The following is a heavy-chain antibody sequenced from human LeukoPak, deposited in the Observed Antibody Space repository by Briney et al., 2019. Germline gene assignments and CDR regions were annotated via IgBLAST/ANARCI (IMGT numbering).Heavy chain of an antibody. Sequence: SETLSLTCTVSGGSISSYYWSWIRQPPGKGLEWIGEINHSGSTNYNPSLKSRVTISVDTSKNQFSLKLSSVTAADTAVYYCADGGRGDYWGQGTLVTVSS. D-gene: IGHD3-10*01. CDR3: ADGGRGDY. V-gene: IGHV4-34*01. J-gene: IGHJ4*02. CDR2: INHSGST. CDR1: GGSISSYY.